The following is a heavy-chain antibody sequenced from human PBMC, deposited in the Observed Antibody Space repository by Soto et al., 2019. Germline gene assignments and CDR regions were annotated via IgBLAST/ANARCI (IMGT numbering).Heavy chain of an antibody. Sequence: QVQLVQSGAEVKKPGASVKVSCKASGYTFTSYGISWVRQAPGQGLEWMGWISAYNGNTTYAQKLQGRVTMTTDTSTSTAYMERRSLISDDTAVYYCAGGTDVRYFDWVPFDPWGQGTLVTVSS. CDR2: ISAYNGNT. J-gene: IGHJ5*02. CDR1: GYTFTSYG. CDR3: AGGTDVRYFDWVPFDP. V-gene: IGHV1-18*01. D-gene: IGHD3-9*01.